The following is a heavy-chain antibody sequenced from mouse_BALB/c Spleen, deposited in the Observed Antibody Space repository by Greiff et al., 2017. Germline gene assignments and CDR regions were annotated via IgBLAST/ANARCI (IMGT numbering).Heavy chain of an antibody. CDR3: TRDYGSRAPYLDD. V-gene: IGHV1S127*01. J-gene: IGHJ1*01. Sequence: QVQLQQPGAELVKPGASVKISCTASGYTFTSYWMPWVKQRPGQGLEWIGTIDPSGSYTCYNQKFKGKSTLTVDTSSSTAYMQLSSLTSEDSAVYDCTRDYGSRAPYLDDGGVGTTVTVAS. D-gene: IGHD1-1*01. CDR1: GYTFTSYW. CDR2: IDPSGSYT.